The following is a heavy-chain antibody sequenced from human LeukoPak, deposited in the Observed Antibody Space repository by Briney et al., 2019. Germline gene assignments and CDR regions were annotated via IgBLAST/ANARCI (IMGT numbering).Heavy chain of an antibody. V-gene: IGHV4-30-2*01. CDR1: GGSISSGGYA. CDR2: IYHSGST. D-gene: IGHD3-10*01. CDR3: ARDSGMVRGEAYYYYGMDA. J-gene: IGHJ6*04. Sequence: SQTLSLTCAVSGGSISSGGYAWSWIRQPPGRGLEWIGYIYHSGSTYYNPSIKSRVTISVDSSKNQFSLKLSSVTAADTAVYYCARDSGMVRGEAYYYYGMDAWGKGTTVTVSS.